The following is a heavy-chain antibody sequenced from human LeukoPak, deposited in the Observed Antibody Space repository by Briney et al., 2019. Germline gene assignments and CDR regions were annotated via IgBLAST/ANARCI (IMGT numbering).Heavy chain of an antibody. D-gene: IGHD4-17*01. V-gene: IGHV4-59*08. CDR2: IYYRGST. CDR3: ARSYGDYITGAYAFDV. CDR1: GGSISKYY. J-gene: IGHJ3*01. Sequence: PSGTLSLTCTVAGGSISKYYWSWIRQPPERGRGWVGYIYYRGSTNSDPSLKSRLTISVDTSKNQFSLKLSSVTAADTAVYYCARSYGDYITGAYAFDVWGQGTMVTVSS.